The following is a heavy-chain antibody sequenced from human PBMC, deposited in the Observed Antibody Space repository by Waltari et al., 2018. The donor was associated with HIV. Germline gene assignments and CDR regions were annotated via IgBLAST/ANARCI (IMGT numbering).Heavy chain of an antibody. Sequence: EVLLVESGGGLVKPGGSLRLSCAASGFTFTSYIMSWVRQAPGKGREWVSSMSRNSSRYIFYADSVKGRFTISRDNTKNSLYLQMDSLRDDDTAVYYCAREMATVYVDYWGQGTLVTVSS. D-gene: IGHD4-17*01. CDR2: MSRNSSRYI. CDR3: AREMATVYVDY. J-gene: IGHJ4*02. CDR1: GFTFTSYI. V-gene: IGHV3-21*02.